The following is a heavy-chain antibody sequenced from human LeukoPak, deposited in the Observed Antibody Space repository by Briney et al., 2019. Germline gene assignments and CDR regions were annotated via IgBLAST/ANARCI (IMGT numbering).Heavy chain of an antibody. D-gene: IGHD1-26*01. V-gene: IGHV3-11*04. J-gene: IGHJ3*02. Sequence: GGSLRLSCAASGFTFSDYYMSWIRQAPGKGLEWVSYISSSGSTIYYADSVKGRFTISRDNAKNSLYLQMNSLRAEDTAVYYCARDLWSWDADDAFDIWGQGTMVTVSS. CDR3: ARDLWSWDADDAFDI. CDR2: ISSSGSTI. CDR1: GFTFSDYY.